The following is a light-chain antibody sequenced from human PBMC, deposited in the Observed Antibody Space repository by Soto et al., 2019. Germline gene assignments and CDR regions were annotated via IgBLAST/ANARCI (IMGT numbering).Light chain of an antibody. CDR2: KAS. CDR1: QSIGNW. CDR3: QQYNSYSGT. Sequence: DLQMTQSPSTLSASVGDRVTITCRASQSIGNWLAWYQQKPGKAPKLLIYKASSLQSGVPSRFSGSGSGTEFTLTINSLQPDDFPSYYCQQYNSYSGTFGQGTKVEIK. J-gene: IGKJ1*01. V-gene: IGKV1-5*03.